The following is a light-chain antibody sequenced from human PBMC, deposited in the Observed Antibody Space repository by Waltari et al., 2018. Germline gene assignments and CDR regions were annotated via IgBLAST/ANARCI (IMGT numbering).Light chain of an antibody. CDR2: DVS. J-gene: IGLJ1*01. CDR3: SSYTSSSTPYV. Sequence: QSALTQPASVSGSPGQSITISCTGTSSDVGGYNYVSWYQQHPGKAPKLMIYDVSNRPSVVSNRLAGSKSGNTVSLTISGLQAEDEADYYCSSYTSSSTPYVFGTGTKVTVL. CDR1: SSDVGGYNY. V-gene: IGLV2-14*03.